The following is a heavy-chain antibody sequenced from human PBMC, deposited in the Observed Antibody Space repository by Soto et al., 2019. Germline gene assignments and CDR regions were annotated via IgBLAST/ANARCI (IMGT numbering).Heavy chain of an antibody. V-gene: IGHV3-13*05. CDR1: GFTFRNYD. Sequence: EVQLVESGGGLVQPGGSLRLSCEASGFTFRNYDMHWVRQGTGKGLEWVSGISAAGDPDYADSVEGRFTISRENAQNSFLLQMNSLSVGDTAVYYCARTDGDFYGLDVWGQGTTVIVSS. CDR3: ARTDGDFYGLDV. CDR2: ISAAGDP. J-gene: IGHJ6*01.